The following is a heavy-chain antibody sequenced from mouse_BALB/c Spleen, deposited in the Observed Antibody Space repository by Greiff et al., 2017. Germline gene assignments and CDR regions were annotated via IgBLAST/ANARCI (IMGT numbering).Heavy chain of an antibody. J-gene: IGHJ4*01. CDR1: GFTFSSYG. D-gene: IGHD2-14*01. V-gene: IGHV5-6-3*01. CDR3: ARAGTYYRYDNYAMDY. Sequence: EVQRVESGGGLVQPGGSLKLSCAASGFTFSSYGMSWVRQTPDKRLELVATINSNGGSTYYPDSVKGRFTISRDNAKNTLYLQMSSLKSEDTAMYYCARAGTYYRYDNYAMDYWGQGTSVTVSS. CDR2: INSNGGST.